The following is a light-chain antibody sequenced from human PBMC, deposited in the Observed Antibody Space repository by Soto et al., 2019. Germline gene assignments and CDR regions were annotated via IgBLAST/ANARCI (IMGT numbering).Light chain of an antibody. CDR3: MQALQSLT. J-gene: IGKJ5*01. CDR2: FGS. V-gene: IGKV2-28*01. Sequence: EIVMTQSPLTLPVTPGEPASISCRSSQSLLYNNTYNYLDWYVQKRGQSPQLLIYFGSNRAPGVPDRFSGSGSGTDFTLKINRVEAEDVGTYYCMQALQSLTFGQGTRLEIK. CDR1: QSLLYNNTYNY.